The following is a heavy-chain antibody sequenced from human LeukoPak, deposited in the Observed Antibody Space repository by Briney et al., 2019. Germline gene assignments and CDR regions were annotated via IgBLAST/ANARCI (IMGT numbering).Heavy chain of an antibody. J-gene: IGHJ4*02. CDR2: INHSGNT. D-gene: IGHD3-3*01. Sequence: SETLSLTCAVYGGSFSGYYWSWIRQPPGKGLEWIGEINHSGNTNYNPSLKSRVTISVDTSKNQFSLKLSSVTAADTAVYYCARGYERFLGWLYFDYWGQGTLVTVSS. CDR3: ARGYERFLGWLYFDY. CDR1: GGSFSGYY. V-gene: IGHV4-34*01.